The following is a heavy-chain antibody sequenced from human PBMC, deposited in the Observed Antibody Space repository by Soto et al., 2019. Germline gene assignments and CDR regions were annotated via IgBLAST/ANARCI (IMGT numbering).Heavy chain of an antibody. Sequence: QVQLVESGGGVVQPGRSLRLSCAASGFTFSNFGMHWVRQAPGKGLEWVAAISADGSDKYFSGCVKGRFTISRDNSKNTLFLQMNSLRLEDTAVYYCVKGSDVARQELDYWGQGTLVMVSS. V-gene: IGHV3-30*18. CDR1: GFTFSNFG. CDR2: ISADGSDK. J-gene: IGHJ4*02. CDR3: VKGSDVARQELDY. D-gene: IGHD3-3*01.